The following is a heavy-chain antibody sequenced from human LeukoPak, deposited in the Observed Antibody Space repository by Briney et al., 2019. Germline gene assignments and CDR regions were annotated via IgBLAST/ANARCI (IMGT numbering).Heavy chain of an antibody. J-gene: IGHJ5*02. CDR3: AKDLVRYCTNGVCYKGNWFDP. CDR2: ISGSGGST. Sequence: GGSLRLSCAASGFTVSSNYMSWVRQAPGKGLEWVSAISGSGGSTYYADSVKGRFTISRDNSKNTLYLQMNSLRAEDTAVYYCAKDLVRYCTNGVCYKGNWFDPWGQGTLVTVSS. D-gene: IGHD2-8*01. CDR1: GFTVSSNY. V-gene: IGHV3-23*01.